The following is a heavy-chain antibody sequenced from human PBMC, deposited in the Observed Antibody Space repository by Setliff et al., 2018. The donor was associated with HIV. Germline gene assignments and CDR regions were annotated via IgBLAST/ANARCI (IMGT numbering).Heavy chain of an antibody. Sequence: ASVKVSCKASGYPFSGYGISWVRQAPGQGLEWMGWISAYSGDTNYAQMFQGRVTITRDTPANTAYMELSSLRSEDTAVYYCARGSCSGCYLSDYWGLGTLVTVSS. CDR3: ARGSCSGCYLSDY. CDR1: GYPFSGYG. CDR2: ISAYSGDT. J-gene: IGHJ4*02. V-gene: IGHV1-18*01. D-gene: IGHD6-19*01.